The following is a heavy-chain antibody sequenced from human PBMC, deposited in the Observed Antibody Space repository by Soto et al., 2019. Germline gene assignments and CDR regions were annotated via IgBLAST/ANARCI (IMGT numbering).Heavy chain of an antibody. J-gene: IGHJ6*02. Sequence: PGEALKISCKLSGYTFTSYYIGLVRQMPGKFLEWMGIIYPGDSDTRYSPSFQGQVTISADKYISTAYLQWSSLKASDTDMYYCARRTSSGTKTRPYGLDVWGQGNPVTVSS. D-gene: IGHD3-22*01. CDR1: GYTFTSYY. V-gene: IGHV5-51*01. CDR3: ARRTSSGTKTRPYGLDV. CDR2: IYPGDSDT.